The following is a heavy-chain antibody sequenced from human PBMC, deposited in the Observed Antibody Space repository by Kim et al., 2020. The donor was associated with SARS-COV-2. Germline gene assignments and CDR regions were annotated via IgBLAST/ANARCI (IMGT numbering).Heavy chain of an antibody. J-gene: IGHJ5*02. V-gene: IGHV4-59*13. CDR1: GGSISSYY. D-gene: IGHD6-13*01. CDR3: AREAAAILNWFDP. CDR2: IYYSGRT. Sequence: SETLSLTCTVSGGSISSYYWSWIRQPPGKGLEWIGYIYYSGRTNYNPSLKSRVTISVDTSKNQFSLKLSSVTAADTAVYYCAREAAAILNWFDPWGQGTLVTVSS.